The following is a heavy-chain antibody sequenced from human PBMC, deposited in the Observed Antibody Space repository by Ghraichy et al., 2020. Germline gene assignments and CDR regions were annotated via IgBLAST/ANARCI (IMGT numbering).Heavy chain of an antibody. CDR3: ARGSMVVRFYYYGGLDV. D-gene: IGHD2-15*01. CDR2: ISSIGRSI. V-gene: IGHV3-48*02. CDR1: GFTFSGYS. J-gene: IGHJ6*02. Sequence: GGSLRLSCVGSGFTFSGYSMNWVRQSPGKGLEWVSYISSIGRSILYADSVKGRFTISRDNAKNSLSLQMNSLRDEDTAVYYCARGSMVVRFYYYGGLDVWGQGTTGTVSS.